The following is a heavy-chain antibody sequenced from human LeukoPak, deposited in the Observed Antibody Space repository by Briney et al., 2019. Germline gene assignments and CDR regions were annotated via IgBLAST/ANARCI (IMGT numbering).Heavy chain of an antibody. CDR1: GFTFSSYS. J-gene: IGHJ4*02. D-gene: IGHD2-2*01. Sequence: PGGSLRLSCAASGFTFSSYSMNWVCQAPGKGLEWVSSISSSSSYIYYADSVKGRFTISRDNAKNSLYLQMNSLRAEDTAVYYCARDCRIRSTSCYAGYWGQGTLVTVSS. CDR3: ARDCRIRSTSCYAGY. CDR2: ISSSSSYI. V-gene: IGHV3-21*01.